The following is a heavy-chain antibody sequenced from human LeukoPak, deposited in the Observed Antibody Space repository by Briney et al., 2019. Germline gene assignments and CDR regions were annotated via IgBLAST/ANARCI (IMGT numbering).Heavy chain of an antibody. CDR3: ARRRVAVAGRGHYYYMDV. Sequence: GGSLRLSCAASGFTFSGYGMHWVRQAPGKGLEWVAVISYDGSNKYYADSVKGRFTISRDNSKNTLYLQMNSLRAEDTAVYYCARRRVAVAGRGHYYYMDVWGKGTTVTISS. CDR2: ISYDGSNK. J-gene: IGHJ6*03. CDR1: GFTFSGYG. D-gene: IGHD6-19*01. V-gene: IGHV3-30*03.